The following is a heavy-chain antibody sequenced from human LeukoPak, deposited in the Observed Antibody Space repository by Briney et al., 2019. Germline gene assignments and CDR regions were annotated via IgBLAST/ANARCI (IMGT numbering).Heavy chain of an antibody. CDR2: INHSGST. V-gene: IGHV4-34*01. CDR3: ASEGSGLAGSVRAGMGV. Sequence: SETLSLTCAVYGGSFSGYYWSWIRQPPGKGLEWIGEINHSGSTNYNPSLKSRVTISVDTSKNQFSLKLSSVTAADTAVYYCASEGSGLAGSVRAGMGVWGQGTTVTVSS. J-gene: IGHJ6*02. CDR1: GGSFSGYY. D-gene: IGHD6-19*01.